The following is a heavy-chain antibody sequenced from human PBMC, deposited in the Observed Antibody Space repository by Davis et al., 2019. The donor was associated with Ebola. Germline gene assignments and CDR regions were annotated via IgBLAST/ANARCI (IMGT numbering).Heavy chain of an antibody. CDR3: ARQWIVGATRGFDY. J-gene: IGHJ4*02. Sequence: SGPTLVKPTETLTLTCTVSGFSLSNARMGVSWIRQPPGKALEWLALIDWDDDKYYSTSLKTRLTISKDTSKNQVVLTMTNMDPVDTATYYCARQWIVGATRGFDYWGQGTLVTVSS. CDR2: IDWDDDK. CDR1: GFSLSNARMG. V-gene: IGHV2-70*12. D-gene: IGHD1-26*01.